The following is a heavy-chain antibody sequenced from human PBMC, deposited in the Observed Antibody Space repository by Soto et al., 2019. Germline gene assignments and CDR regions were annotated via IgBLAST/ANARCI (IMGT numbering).Heavy chain of an antibody. Sequence: SETLSLTCTVSGGSISSGDYYWSWIRQPPGKGLEWIGYIYYSGSTYYNPSLKSRVTISLDTSKNQFSLKLSSVTAADTGVYYCASQATGWYPDYWGQGTLVTVSS. J-gene: IGHJ4*02. CDR3: ASQATGWYPDY. V-gene: IGHV4-30-4*01. CDR1: GGSISSGDYY. D-gene: IGHD6-19*01. CDR2: IYYSGST.